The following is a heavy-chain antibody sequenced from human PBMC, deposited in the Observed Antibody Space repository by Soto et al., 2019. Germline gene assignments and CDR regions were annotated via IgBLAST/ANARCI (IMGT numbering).Heavy chain of an antibody. CDR2: ISAYNGNT. CDR3: ARAGGTTGTTYNWFDP. Sequence: ASVKVSCKASGYTFTSYGISWVRQAPGQGLEWMGWISAYNGNTNYAQKLQGRVTMTTDTSTSTAYMELRSLRSDDTAMYYCARAGGTTGTTYNWFDPWGQGTLVTVSS. D-gene: IGHD1-1*01. V-gene: IGHV1-18*01. J-gene: IGHJ5*02. CDR1: GYTFTSYG.